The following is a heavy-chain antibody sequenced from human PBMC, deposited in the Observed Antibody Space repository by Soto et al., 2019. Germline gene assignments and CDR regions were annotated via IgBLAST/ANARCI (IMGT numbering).Heavy chain of an antibody. CDR1: GYSFTSYW. CDR3: ARLGPARGPSADNWFVP. CDR2: IDPSDSYT. J-gene: IGHJ5*02. V-gene: IGHV5-10-1*01. D-gene: IGHD1-26*01. Sequence: PGESLKISCKGSGYSFTSYWISWVRQMPGKGLEWMGRIDPSDSYTNYSPSFQGHVTISADKSISTAYLQWSSLTASDTAMYYCARLGPARGPSADNWFVPWGQGTLVTVSS.